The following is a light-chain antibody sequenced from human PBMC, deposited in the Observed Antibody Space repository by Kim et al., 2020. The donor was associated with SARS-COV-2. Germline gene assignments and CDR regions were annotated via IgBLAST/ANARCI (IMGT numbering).Light chain of an antibody. Sequence: GTTARITCGGEKIGTKSVHWYQQKPGQAPVLVVNDDSDRPSGIPERFSGSNSGNTATLTISWVETGDEANYYCQVWDSRSYHVVFGGGTQLTVL. V-gene: IGLV3-21*03. CDR1: KIGTKS. CDR2: DDS. J-gene: IGLJ2*01. CDR3: QVWDSRSYHVV.